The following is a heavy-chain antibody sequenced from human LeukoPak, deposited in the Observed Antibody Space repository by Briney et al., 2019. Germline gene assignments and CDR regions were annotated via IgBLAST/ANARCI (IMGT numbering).Heavy chain of an antibody. Sequence: AXVKVSCKASGYTFTSYGISWVRQAPGQGREWMGWISAYNGNTNYAQKLQGRVTMTTDTSTSTAYVELRSLRSDDTAVYYCARDVAAAGDYYYYGMDVWGKGTTVTVSS. D-gene: IGHD6-13*01. CDR3: ARDVAAAGDYYYYGMDV. CDR1: GYTFTSYG. J-gene: IGHJ6*04. V-gene: IGHV1-18*04. CDR2: ISAYNGNT.